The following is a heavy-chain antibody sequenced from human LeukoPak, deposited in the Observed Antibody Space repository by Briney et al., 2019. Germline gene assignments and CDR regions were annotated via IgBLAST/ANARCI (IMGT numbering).Heavy chain of an antibody. Sequence: GASVKVSCKASGYTFTGYYMHWVRQAPGQGLEWMGWINPNSGGTHYAQKFQGRVTMTRDTSISTAYMELSRLRSDDTAVYYRARDPGYSSPRGDYWGQGTLVTVSS. D-gene: IGHD5-18*01. CDR3: ARDPGYSSPRGDY. J-gene: IGHJ4*02. V-gene: IGHV1-2*02. CDR1: GYTFTGYY. CDR2: INPNSGGT.